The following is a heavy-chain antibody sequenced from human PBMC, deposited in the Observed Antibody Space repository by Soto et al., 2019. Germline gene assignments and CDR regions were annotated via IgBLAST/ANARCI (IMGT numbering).Heavy chain of an antibody. CDR2: IYYSGGT. CDR1: GGSISSYY. V-gene: IGHV4-59*08. CDR3: ARRYGGNLDY. J-gene: IGHJ4*02. Sequence: QVQLQESGPGLVKPSETLSLTCTVSGGSISSYYWSWIRQPPGKGLEWIGYIYYSGGTNYNPSLKSQVPQSVDSSKNHFSLKLSSGTAADTAVYYCARRYGGNLDYWGQGTLVTVSS. D-gene: IGHD1-26*01.